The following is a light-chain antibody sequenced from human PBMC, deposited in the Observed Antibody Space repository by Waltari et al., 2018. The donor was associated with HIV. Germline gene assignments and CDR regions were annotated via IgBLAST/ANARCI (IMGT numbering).Light chain of an antibody. CDR1: ALAKQY. V-gene: IGLV3-25*03. J-gene: IGLJ2*01. CDR3: QSADSIATSP. CDR2: KDS. Sequence: SYELTQPPSVSVSPGQTARITCSGDALAKQYAYWYQQKPGQAPVLVIFKDSERPSGSPKRFPASSSGTTVTLTIGGVQAEDEADYYGQSADSIATSPFGGGTKLTVL.